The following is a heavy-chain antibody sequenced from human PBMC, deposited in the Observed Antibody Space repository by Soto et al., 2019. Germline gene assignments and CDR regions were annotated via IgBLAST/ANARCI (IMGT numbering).Heavy chain of an antibody. CDR1: GDSVSSDITS. D-gene: IGHD3-10*01. CDR2: TYYRSKWFH. CDR3: ARGNALDV. Sequence: QGQLQQSGPGLVKPSPTLSLTCAISGDSVSSDITSWNWIRQSPSRGLEWLGRTYYRSKWFHDYAASVKSPITINPDTSKNQFSLELNSMTPEDTAVYYCARGNALDVWGHGTVVTGSS. J-gene: IGHJ3*01. V-gene: IGHV6-1*01.